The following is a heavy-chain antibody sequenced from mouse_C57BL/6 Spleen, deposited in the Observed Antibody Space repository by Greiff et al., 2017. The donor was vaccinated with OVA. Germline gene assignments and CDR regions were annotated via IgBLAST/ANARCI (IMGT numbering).Heavy chain of an antibody. V-gene: IGHV1-15*01. CDR3: TRSAYYSNYLAY. D-gene: IGHD2-5*01. J-gene: IGHJ3*01. CDR2: IDPETGGT. Sequence: VQLQQSGAELVRPGASVTLSCKASGYTFTDYEMHWVKQTPVHGLEWIGAIDPETGGTAYNQKFKGKAILTADKSSSTAYMELRSLTSEDSAVYDCTRSAYYSNYLAYWGQGTLVTASA. CDR1: GYTFTDYE.